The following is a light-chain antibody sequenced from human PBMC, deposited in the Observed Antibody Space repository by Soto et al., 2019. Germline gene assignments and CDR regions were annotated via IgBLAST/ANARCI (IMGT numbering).Light chain of an antibody. CDR3: QQSYSTPRT. CDR2: GAS. J-gene: IGKJ1*01. CDR1: QSIGSH. Sequence: DIQMTQSPSSLSASVGDRVTITCRASQSIGSHLNWYQQKPGRAPTLLIYGASSLQSGVPSRFSGSRSGTDFTLTIRSLQPEDFATYYCQQSYSTPRTFGQGTKVDIK. V-gene: IGKV1-39*01.